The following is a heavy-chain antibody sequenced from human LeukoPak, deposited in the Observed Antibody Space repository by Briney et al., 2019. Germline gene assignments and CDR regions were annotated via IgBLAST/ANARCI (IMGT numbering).Heavy chain of an antibody. J-gene: IGHJ4*02. D-gene: IGHD2-15*01. CDR3: ARVEGYCSGGSCYDLEY. Sequence: ASVKVSCKASGYTFTGYYMHWVRQAPGQGLEWMGWINPNSGGTNYAQKFQGRVTMTRDTSISTAYMELSRLRSDDTAVYYCARVEGYCSGGSCYDLEYWGQGTLVTVSS. CDR2: INPNSGGT. CDR1: GYTFTGYY. V-gene: IGHV1-2*02.